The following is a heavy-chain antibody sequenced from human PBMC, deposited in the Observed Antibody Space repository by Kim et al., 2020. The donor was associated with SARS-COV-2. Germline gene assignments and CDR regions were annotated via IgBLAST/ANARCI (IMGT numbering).Heavy chain of an antibody. CDR1: GYTFTSYD. CDR2: MNPNSGNT. D-gene: IGHD2-21*01. CDR3: ARGHLKSIVVVIAPRPYYYYMDV. V-gene: IGHV1-8*01. J-gene: IGHJ6*03. Sequence: ASVKVSCKASGYTFTSYDINWVRQATGQGLEWMGWMNPNSGNTGYAQQFQGRVTMTRNTSISTAYMELSSLRSEDTAVYYCARGHLKSIVVVIAPRPYYYYMDVWGKGTTVTVFS.